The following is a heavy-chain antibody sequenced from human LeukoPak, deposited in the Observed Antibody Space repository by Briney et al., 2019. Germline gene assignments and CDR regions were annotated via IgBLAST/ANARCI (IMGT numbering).Heavy chain of an antibody. D-gene: IGHD3-16*01. CDR2: ISNDGNNK. CDR3: AKVLRSITFGGVGQDY. J-gene: IGHJ4*02. Sequence: PGRSLRLSCAASGFTFSSYAMHWVRQAPGKGLEWVAVISNDGNNKYYADSVKGRFTISRDNSKNTLYLQMNSLRAEDTAVYYCAKVLRSITFGGVGQDYWGRGTLVTVSS. CDR1: GFTFSSYA. V-gene: IGHV3-30*04.